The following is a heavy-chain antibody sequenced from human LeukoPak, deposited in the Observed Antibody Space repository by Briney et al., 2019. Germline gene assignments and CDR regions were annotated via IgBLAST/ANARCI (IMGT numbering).Heavy chain of an antibody. D-gene: IGHD5-18*01. Sequence: SETLSLTCTVSGGSISSSSYYWSWIRQPAGKGLEWIGRIYTSGSTNYNPSLKSRVTISVDTSKNQFSLKLSSVTAADTAVYYCARAGIQLWLGWFDPWGQGTLVTVSS. CDR1: GGSISSSSYY. J-gene: IGHJ5*02. CDR3: ARAGIQLWLGWFDP. CDR2: IYTSGST. V-gene: IGHV4-61*02.